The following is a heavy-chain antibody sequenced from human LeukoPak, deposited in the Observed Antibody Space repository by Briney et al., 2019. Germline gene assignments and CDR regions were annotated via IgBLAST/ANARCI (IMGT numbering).Heavy chain of an antibody. Sequence: GGSLRLSCAASGFTFSSYWMSWVRQAPGKGLEWVANIKQDGSEKYYVDSVKGRFTISRDNAKNSLYLQMNSLRAEDTAVYYYAREGSYYDSSGYYSSFDYWGQGTLVTVSS. CDR3: AREGSYYDSSGYYSSFDY. CDR1: GFTFSSYW. V-gene: IGHV3-7*01. D-gene: IGHD3-22*01. CDR2: IKQDGSEK. J-gene: IGHJ4*02.